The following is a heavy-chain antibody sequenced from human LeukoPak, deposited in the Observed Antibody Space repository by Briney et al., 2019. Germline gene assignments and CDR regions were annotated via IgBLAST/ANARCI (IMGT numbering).Heavy chain of an antibody. J-gene: IGHJ4*02. D-gene: IGHD2-21*01. CDR3: ARPGDPPYYLDY. CDR1: GFTFSTYE. CDR2: IYNSASTI. Sequence: GSLRLSCAASGFTFSTYEMIWVREAPGKGVEWVGHIYNSASTIHYADSVKGGFTISRENAKNSLYLQMNSLRAEDMAVYYCARPGDPPYYLDYWGQGTV. V-gene: IGHV3-48*03.